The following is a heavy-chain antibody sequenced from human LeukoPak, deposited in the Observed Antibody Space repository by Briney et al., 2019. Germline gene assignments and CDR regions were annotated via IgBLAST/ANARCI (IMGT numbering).Heavy chain of an antibody. D-gene: IGHD6-19*01. V-gene: IGHV4-38-2*02. J-gene: IGHJ4*02. Sequence: SETLSLTCTVSGYSISSGDYWGWIRQPPGKGLEWIGSIYHSGRTYYNPSLKSRVTISVDASKNQFSLKLSSVTAADTAVYYCARDQGVAGIDYWGQGTLVTVSS. CDR1: GYSISSGDY. CDR2: IYHSGRT. CDR3: ARDQGVAGIDY.